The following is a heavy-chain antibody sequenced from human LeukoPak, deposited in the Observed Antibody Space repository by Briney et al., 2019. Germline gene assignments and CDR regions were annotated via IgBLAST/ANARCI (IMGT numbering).Heavy chain of an antibody. CDR2: SSGSDSTT. V-gene: IGHV3-48*03. J-gene: IGHJ4*02. D-gene: IGHD3-22*01. CDR3: TTLGYHLDS. CDR1: GFAFSAYE. Sequence: GGSLRLSRAATGFAFSAYEMNWVRQAPGEGLEWVAYSSGSDSTTYYADSVKGRFVISRDNARSSLYLHMNSLRADDTALYYCTTLGYHLDSWGQGTLVTVSS.